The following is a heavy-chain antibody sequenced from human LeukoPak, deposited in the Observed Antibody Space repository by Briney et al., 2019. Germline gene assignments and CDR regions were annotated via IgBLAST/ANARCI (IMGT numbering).Heavy chain of an antibody. Sequence: SETLSLTCNVSGGSLSSTSYSWGWIRQPPGKGLEWIGSNYSGSTYYNPSLKSRVTISADTSKNQFSLKLNSVTAADTAVYYCARDFWSGSNWFDPWGQGTLVTVSS. CDR1: GGSLSSTSYS. D-gene: IGHD3-3*01. CDR3: ARDFWSGSNWFDP. J-gene: IGHJ5*02. CDR2: NYSGST. V-gene: IGHV4-39*07.